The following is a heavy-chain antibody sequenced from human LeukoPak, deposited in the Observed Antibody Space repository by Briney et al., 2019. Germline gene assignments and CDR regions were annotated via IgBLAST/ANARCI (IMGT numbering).Heavy chain of an antibody. J-gene: IGHJ6*02. CDR1: GFTFSGFW. V-gene: IGHV3-7*03. Sequence: GGSLRLSCAVSGFTFSGFWMSWSRQAPGKGLEWVASINSDGSEGYYADVVKGRFTISRDNAKNSLYLQMSNLRAEDTAVYFCARGGGLDVWGQGATVTVSS. CDR2: INSDGSEG. CDR3: ARGGGLDV. D-gene: IGHD3-16*01.